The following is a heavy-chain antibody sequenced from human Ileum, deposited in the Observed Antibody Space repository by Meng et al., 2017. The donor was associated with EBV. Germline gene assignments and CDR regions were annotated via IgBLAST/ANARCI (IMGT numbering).Heavy chain of an antibody. CDR3: ARVGQWLPIDY. D-gene: IGHD6-19*01. CDR2: IYHSGST. V-gene: IGHV4-4*02. J-gene: IGHJ4*02. Sequence: VQLQESGPGLVNPSGTRSLTCAVSGGSISSSNWWSWVRQPPGKGLEWIGEIYHSGSTNYNPSLKSRVTISVDKSTNQFSLNLSSVTAADTAVYYCARVGQWLPIDYWGQGTLVTVSS. CDR1: GGSISSSNW.